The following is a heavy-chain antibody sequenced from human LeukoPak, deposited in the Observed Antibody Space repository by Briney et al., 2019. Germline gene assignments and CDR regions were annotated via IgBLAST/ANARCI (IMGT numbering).Heavy chain of an antibody. Sequence: GGSLRLSCAASGFTFSTHAMAWVRQAPGKGLDWVSAISGDGGTTYYADSVKGRFTISRGNSKNTLYLQMNSLRAEDTAVYYCANQYPGRGQGTLVTVSS. CDR1: GFTFSTHA. CDR3: ANQYPG. CDR2: ISGDGGTT. J-gene: IGHJ4*02. V-gene: IGHV3-23*01. D-gene: IGHD4-11*01.